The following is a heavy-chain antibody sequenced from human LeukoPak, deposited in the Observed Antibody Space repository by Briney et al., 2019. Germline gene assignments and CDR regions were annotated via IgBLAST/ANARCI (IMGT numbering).Heavy chain of an antibody. J-gene: IGHJ4*02. CDR1: GFTFSSYW. CDR2: IKQDGSEK. V-gene: IGHV3-7*01. Sequence: PRGSLRLSCAASGFTFSSYWMSWVRPAPGKGLEWVANIKQDGSEKYYVDPVKGRFTISRDNAKNSLYLQMNSLRAEDTAVYYCARDMNVVVPAANFDYWGQGTLVTVSS. CDR3: ARDMNVVVPAANFDY. D-gene: IGHD2-2*01.